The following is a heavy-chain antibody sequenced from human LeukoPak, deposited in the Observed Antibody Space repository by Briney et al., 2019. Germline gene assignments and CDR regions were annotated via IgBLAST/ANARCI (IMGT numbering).Heavy chain of an antibody. CDR1: GFTFSSYA. V-gene: IGHV3-23*01. CDR3: ARLDDGGDYFDY. J-gene: IGHJ4*02. Sequence: PGGSLRLSCAASGFTFSSYAMSWVRQAPGKGLEWVSAISGSGGSTYYADSVKGRFTISRDNSKNTLYLQMNSLRAEDTAVYYCARLDDGGDYFDYWGQGTLVTVSS. CDR2: ISGSGGST. D-gene: IGHD1-1*01.